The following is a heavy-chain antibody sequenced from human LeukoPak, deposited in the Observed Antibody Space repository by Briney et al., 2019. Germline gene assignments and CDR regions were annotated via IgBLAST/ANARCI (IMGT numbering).Heavy chain of an antibody. V-gene: IGHV5-51*01. CDR2: IYPGDSDT. CDR1: GYSFTSYW. Sequence: GESLKISCKGSGYSFTSYWIGWVRQMPGKGLEWMGIIYPGDSDTRYSPSFQGQVTISADKSISTAYLQWSSLKASDTAMYYCARQMTTVTTLNPFAYWGQGTLVTVSS. CDR3: ARQMTTVTTLNPFAY. D-gene: IGHD4-11*01. J-gene: IGHJ4*02.